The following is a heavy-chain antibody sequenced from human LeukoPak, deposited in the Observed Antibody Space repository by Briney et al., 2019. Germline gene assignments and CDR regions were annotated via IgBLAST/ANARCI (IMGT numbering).Heavy chain of an antibody. D-gene: IGHD2-2*02. CDR2: IYYSGST. V-gene: IGHV4-39*07. CDR3: ARSRPLDLIVVVPAAIREDYYYGMDV. J-gene: IGHJ6*02. CDR1: GGSISSSSYY. Sequence: SETLSLTCTVSGGSISSSSYYWGWIRQPPGEGLEWIGSIYYSGSTYYNPSLKSRVTISVDTSKNQFSLKLSSVTAADTAVYYCARSRPLDLIVVVPAAIREDYYYGMDVWGQGTTVTVSS.